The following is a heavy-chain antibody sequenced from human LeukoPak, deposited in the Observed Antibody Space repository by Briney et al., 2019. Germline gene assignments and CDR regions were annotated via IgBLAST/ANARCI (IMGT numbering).Heavy chain of an antibody. CDR2: IYYSGST. J-gene: IGHJ4*02. V-gene: IGHV4-39*07. Sequence: SKTLSLTCTVSGGSISSSSYYWGWIRQPPGKGLEWIGSIYYSGSTYYNPSLKSRVTISVDTSKNQFSLKLSSVTAADTAVYYCARVDTAMASGVFDYWGQGTLVTVSS. D-gene: IGHD5-18*01. CDR1: GGSISSSSYY. CDR3: ARVDTAMASGVFDY.